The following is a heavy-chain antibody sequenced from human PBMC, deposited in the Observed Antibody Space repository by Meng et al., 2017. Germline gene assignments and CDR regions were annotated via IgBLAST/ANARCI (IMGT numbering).Heavy chain of an antibody. CDR1: GGSSSSRNW. D-gene: IGHD6-19*01. V-gene: IGHV4-4*02. Sequence: QGARQEAGQGRVNPSGSMSITCAVSGGSSSSRNWWSWVRQPPGKGLEWIGEIYNSGSTNYNPSLKSRVTISVDKSKNQFSLKLSSVTAADTDVYYCARGRYSSGWDRFDYWGQGTLVTVSS. CDR2: IYNSGST. CDR3: ARGRYSSGWDRFDY. J-gene: IGHJ4*02.